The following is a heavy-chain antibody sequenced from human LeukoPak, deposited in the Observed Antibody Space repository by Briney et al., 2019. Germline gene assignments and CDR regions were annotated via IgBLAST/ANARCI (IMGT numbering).Heavy chain of an antibody. Sequence: GGSLRLSCPASGLTFSSYIMNWVRQAPGKGLEWVSSISGSNNYIYYADSVKGRFTISRDNAKNSLYLQMNSLRADDTAVYYCARGYTHGLDVWGQGTTVTVSS. D-gene: IGHD5-18*01. CDR3: ARGYTHGLDV. CDR2: ISGSNNYI. V-gene: IGHV3-21*01. CDR1: GLTFSSYI. J-gene: IGHJ6*02.